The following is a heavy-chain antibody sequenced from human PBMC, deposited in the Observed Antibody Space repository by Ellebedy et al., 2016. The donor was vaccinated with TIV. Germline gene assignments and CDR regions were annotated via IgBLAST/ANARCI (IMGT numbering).Heavy chain of an antibody. V-gene: IGHV3-53*05. J-gene: IGHJ6*02. D-gene: IGHD5-24*01. Sequence: GESLKISCEASDFSVSDNYINWVRQAPGKGLDWVSVIFSGGSTFYADSVKGRFTISRDNAKNSLYLQMNGLTTEDTALYFCARDMSIEMYRNYGMDVWGQGTTVTVSS. CDR1: DFSVSDNY. CDR2: IFSGGST. CDR3: ARDMSIEMYRNYGMDV.